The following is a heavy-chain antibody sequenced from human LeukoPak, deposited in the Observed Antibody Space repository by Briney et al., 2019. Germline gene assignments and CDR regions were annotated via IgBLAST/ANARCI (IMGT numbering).Heavy chain of an antibody. V-gene: IGHV1-2*02. CDR2: INPNTGGT. D-gene: IGHD1-26*01. J-gene: IGHJ4*02. CDR3: AREGSGSYSGSTNFDY. Sequence: GASVKVSCKASGYTFTGYYMHWVRQAPGQGLEWMGWINPNTGGTNYAQKLQGRVTMTTDTSTSTAYMELRSLRSDDTAVYYCAREGSGSYSGSTNFDYWGQGTLVTVSS. CDR1: GYTFTGYY.